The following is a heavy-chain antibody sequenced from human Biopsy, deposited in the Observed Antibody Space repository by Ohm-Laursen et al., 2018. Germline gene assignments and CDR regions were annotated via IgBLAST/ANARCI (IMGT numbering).Heavy chain of an antibody. D-gene: IGHD3-22*01. CDR2: IYNTGST. CDR1: GGFISTYY. J-gene: IGHJ3*02. V-gene: IGHV4-4*07. Sequence: PSDTLSLTCTVSGGFISTYYWNWIRQPAGKALEWIERIYNTGSTNYNPSLQSRVTMSVDTSKNQFSLKMSSVTAADTAVYYCARDLPYYENSGYGAFDMWGQGTMVTVSS. CDR3: ARDLPYYENSGYGAFDM.